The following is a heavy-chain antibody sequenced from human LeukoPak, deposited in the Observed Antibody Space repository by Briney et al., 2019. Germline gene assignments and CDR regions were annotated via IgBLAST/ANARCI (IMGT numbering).Heavy chain of an antibody. CDR2: ISDDGGNK. V-gene: IGHV3-30*03. J-gene: IGHJ4*02. Sequence: GGSLRLSCAASGFTFSVYGMHWVRQAPGKGLEWLAAISDDGGNKYYGDSVKGRFTISRDNSKNTLYLQMNSLRDEDTAVYYCAIIGRGSGGGEKFDYWGQGTLVTVSS. D-gene: IGHD3-10*01. CDR3: AIIGRGSGGGEKFDY. CDR1: GFTFSVYG.